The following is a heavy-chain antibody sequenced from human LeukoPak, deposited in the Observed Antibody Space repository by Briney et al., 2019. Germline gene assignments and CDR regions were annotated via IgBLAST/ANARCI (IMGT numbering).Heavy chain of an antibody. CDR1: GFTFSNYG. V-gene: IGHV3-30*18. D-gene: IGHD2-2*01. CDR2: ISYDGSNE. J-gene: IGHJ4*02. Sequence: GRSLRLSCTASGFTFSNYGMHWVRQAPGKGLEWVAVISYDGSNEYYVDSVKGRFTISRDNSKNTLYLQMNSLRAEDTAVYYCAKGLGYCSSIGCSFYFDYWGQGTLVTVSS. CDR3: AKGLGYCSSIGCSFYFDY.